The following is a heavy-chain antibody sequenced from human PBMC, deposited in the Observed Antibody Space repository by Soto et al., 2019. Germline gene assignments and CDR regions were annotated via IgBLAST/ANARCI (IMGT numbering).Heavy chain of an antibody. D-gene: IGHD6-13*01. CDR3: ARDGQQLANWFDP. CDR1: GGTFSSYA. J-gene: IGHJ5*02. V-gene: IGHV1-69*13. Sequence: VKVSCKASGGTFSSYAISWVRQAPGQGLQWMGGIIPIFGTANYAQKFQGRVTITADESTSTAYMELSSLRSEDTAVYYSARDGQQLANWFDPWGQGTLVTVSS. CDR2: IIPIFGTA.